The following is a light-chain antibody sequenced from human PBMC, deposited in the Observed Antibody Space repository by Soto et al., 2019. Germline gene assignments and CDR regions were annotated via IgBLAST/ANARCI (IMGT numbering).Light chain of an antibody. CDR2: SNN. J-gene: IGLJ2*01. Sequence: QSVLTQPPSASGTPGQRVTISCSGGSSNIGGYGVNLYQQLPGTAPTLLIHSNNERPSGVPDRISGSKSGTSASLAISGLQSEDEADYYCAAWDYSLNAVRFGGGTKLTVL. CDR3: AAWDYSLNAVR. CDR1: SSNIGGYG. V-gene: IGLV1-44*01.